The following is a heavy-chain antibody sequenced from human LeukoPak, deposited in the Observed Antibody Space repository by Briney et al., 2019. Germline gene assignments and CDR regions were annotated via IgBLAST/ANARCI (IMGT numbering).Heavy chain of an antibody. D-gene: IGHD3-16*01. CDR3: ARITHANLYYYYYYMDV. CDR2: LYYTGRT. CDR1: GDSLSRSDSY. Sequence: PSETLSLTCSVSGDSLSRSDSYWVWIRQPPGKGLEWIGSLYYTGRTYYSPSLKSRLTISVDTSKNQFSLKLSSVTAADTAVYYCARITHANLYYYYYYMDVWGKGTTVTVSS. J-gene: IGHJ6*03. V-gene: IGHV4-39*07.